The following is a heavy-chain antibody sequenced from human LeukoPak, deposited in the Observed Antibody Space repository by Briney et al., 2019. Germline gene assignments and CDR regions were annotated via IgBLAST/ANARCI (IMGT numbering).Heavy chain of an antibody. D-gene: IGHD3-10*01. V-gene: IGHV4-39*01. J-gene: IGHJ4*02. CDR2: IYYSGST. Sequence: SETLSLTCTVSGGSISSSSCYWGWIRQPPGKGLEWIGSIYYSGSTYYNPSLKSRVTISVDTSKNQFSLKLSSVTAADTAVYYCARAILWFGEYAPLFDYWGQGTLVTVSS. CDR1: GGSISSSSCY. CDR3: ARAILWFGEYAPLFDY.